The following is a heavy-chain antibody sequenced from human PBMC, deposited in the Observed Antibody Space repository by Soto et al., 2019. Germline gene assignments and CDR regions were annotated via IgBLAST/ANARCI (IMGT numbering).Heavy chain of an antibody. CDR1: GFTVSSNY. J-gene: IGHJ6*03. CDR3: ARDKVIAAAGRDYYMDV. CDR2: IYSGGST. D-gene: IGHD6-13*01. V-gene: IGHV3-66*01. Sequence: GGSLRLSCAASGFTVSSNYMSWVRQAPGKGLEWVSVIYSGGSTYYADSVKGRFTISRDNSKNTLYLQMNSLRAEDTAVYYCARDKVIAAAGRDYYMDVWGKGTTVTVSS.